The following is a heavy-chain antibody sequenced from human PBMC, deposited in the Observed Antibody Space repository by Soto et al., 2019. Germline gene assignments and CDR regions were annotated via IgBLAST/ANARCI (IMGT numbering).Heavy chain of an antibody. Sequence: PSETLSLTCTVSGGSVSSGDYYWSWIRQHPGKGLEWIGYIYNTGSTDYNASLKSRLTLSIDTSKNQFSLKLTSVTAADEAVYFCARARRFTSSWFWFDPWGQGTLVTVS. CDR1: GGSVSSGDYY. CDR2: IYNTGST. V-gene: IGHV4-31*03. D-gene: IGHD6-13*01. J-gene: IGHJ5*02. CDR3: ARARRFTSSWFWFDP.